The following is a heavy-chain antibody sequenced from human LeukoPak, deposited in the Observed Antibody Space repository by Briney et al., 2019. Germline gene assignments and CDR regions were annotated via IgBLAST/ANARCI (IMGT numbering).Heavy chain of an antibody. D-gene: IGHD3-22*01. Sequence: GGSLRLSCAASGFSFGRYEMNWVRQAPGKGLELVSYISTTGSTVYYADSVEGRFTMSRDSAKNLLYLQMNSLRAEDAAVYYCAKDFPHYYESSHGMDAWGQGTTVTVSS. CDR1: GFSFGRYE. CDR3: AKDFPHYYESSHGMDA. J-gene: IGHJ6*02. CDR2: ISTTGSTV. V-gene: IGHV3-48*03.